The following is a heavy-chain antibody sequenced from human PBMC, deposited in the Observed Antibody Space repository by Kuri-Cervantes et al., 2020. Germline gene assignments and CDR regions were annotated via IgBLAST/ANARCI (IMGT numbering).Heavy chain of an antibody. V-gene: IGHV4-31*03. Sequence: SETLSLTCTVSCGSISSGGYYWSWIRQHPGKGLEWIGYIYYSGSTYYNPSLKSRVTISVDTSKNQFSLKLSSVTAADTAVYYCARFGELLSLDYWGQGTLVTVSS. J-gene: IGHJ4*02. CDR3: ARFGELLSLDY. CDR2: IYYSGST. D-gene: IGHD3-10*01. CDR1: CGSISSGGYY.